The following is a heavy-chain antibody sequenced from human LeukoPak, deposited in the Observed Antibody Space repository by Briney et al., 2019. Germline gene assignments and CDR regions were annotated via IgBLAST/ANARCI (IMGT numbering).Heavy chain of an antibody. CDR2: IWYDGSNK. Sequence: PGGSLRLSCAASGFTFSSYGMHWVRQAPGKGLEWVAVIWYDGSNKNYADSVKGRFTISRDNSTNTLYLQMNSLRAEDTAVYYCARDSDGDYYFDYWGQGTLVTVSS. CDR3: ARDSDGDYYFDY. J-gene: IGHJ4*02. CDR1: GFTFSSYG. V-gene: IGHV3-33*01. D-gene: IGHD4-17*01.